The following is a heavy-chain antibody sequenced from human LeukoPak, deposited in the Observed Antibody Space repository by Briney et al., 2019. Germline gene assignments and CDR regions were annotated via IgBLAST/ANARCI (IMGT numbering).Heavy chain of an antibody. CDR3: ARDYGGSSPFDY. CDR1: GFTFSSYE. CDR2: ISSSDSTI. D-gene: IGHD4-23*01. J-gene: IGHJ4*02. Sequence: GGSLRLSCAASGFTFSSYEMHWVRQPPGKGLEWVSYISSSDSTIYYADSVKGRFTISRDNAKNSLYLQMNSLRAEDTAVYYCARDYGGSSPFDYWGQGTLVTVSS. V-gene: IGHV3-48*03.